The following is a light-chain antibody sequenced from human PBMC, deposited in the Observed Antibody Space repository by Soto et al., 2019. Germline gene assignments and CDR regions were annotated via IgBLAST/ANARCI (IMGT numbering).Light chain of an antibody. Sequence: QSVLTQPRSVSGSPGQSVTISCTGSSSDVGGYIYVSWYQQHPGKAPKPMVYDVTKRPSGVPARFSGSKSGNTASLTISGLQADDEADYYCSSYAGSYILGVFGTGTKVTVL. J-gene: IGLJ1*01. V-gene: IGLV2-11*01. CDR1: SSDVGGYIY. CDR3: SSYAGSYILGV. CDR2: DVT.